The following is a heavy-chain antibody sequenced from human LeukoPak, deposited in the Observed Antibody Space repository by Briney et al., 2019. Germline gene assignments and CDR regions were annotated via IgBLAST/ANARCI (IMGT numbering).Heavy chain of an antibody. V-gene: IGHV6-1*01. CDR1: GDSVSSNSAA. Sequence: SQTLSLTCAISGDSVSSNSAAWNWIRQSQSRGLEWLGRTYYRSKWYNDYAVSVKSRITINPDTSKNQFSLQLNSVTPEDTAVYYCARELFELVSRFVIGWFDPWGQGTLVTVSS. J-gene: IGHJ5*02. CDR3: ARELFELVSRFVIGWFDP. D-gene: IGHD2/OR15-2a*01. CDR2: TYYRSKWYN.